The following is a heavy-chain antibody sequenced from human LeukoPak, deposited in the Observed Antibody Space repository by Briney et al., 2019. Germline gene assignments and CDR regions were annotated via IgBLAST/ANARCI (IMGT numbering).Heavy chain of an antibody. D-gene: IGHD3-16*01. Sequence: GASVKVSCKTSGYTFTDYYMHWVRQAPGQGLEWMGLMNPNNGDTTYSQKFQGRVTMTRDKSIRTGYMELTRLRSDDTALYYCAREPLAVVEAVGGIDIGGKGEMVTVSS. V-gene: IGHV1-2*02. CDR2: MNPNNGDT. CDR1: GYTFTDYY. CDR3: AREPLAVVEAVGGIDI. J-gene: IGHJ3*02.